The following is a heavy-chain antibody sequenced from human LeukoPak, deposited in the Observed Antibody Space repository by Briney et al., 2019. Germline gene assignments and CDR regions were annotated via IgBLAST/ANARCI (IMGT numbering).Heavy chain of an antibody. J-gene: IGHJ4*02. D-gene: IGHD3-22*01. V-gene: IGHV3-69-1*01. Sequence: PGGSLRLSCAASVFTFSDCYMIWLRQAPGKGLEGVTFFSISRISEYYADYVTGRFTVARANAKTSLYLYLNRMRDEDTAVYYCAMQMTMIAVGPYFDYRGEGYQATVSS. CDR2: FSISRISE. CDR3: AMQMTMIAVGPYFDY. CDR1: VFTFSDCY.